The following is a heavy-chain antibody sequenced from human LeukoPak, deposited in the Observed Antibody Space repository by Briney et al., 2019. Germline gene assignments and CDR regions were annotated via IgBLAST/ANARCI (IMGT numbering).Heavy chain of an antibody. Sequence: GGSLRLSCTASGFTFSTYWMHWVRQAPGEGLGWVSHIDPDGSRISYADSVKGRFTISRDNAKNTLYLQMNTLRPEDTALYFCARDPPTTTPPDIWGQGTMVTVSS. CDR3: ARDPPTTTPPDI. CDR2: IDPDGSRI. V-gene: IGHV3-74*01. J-gene: IGHJ3*02. CDR1: GFTFSTYW. D-gene: IGHD1-1*01.